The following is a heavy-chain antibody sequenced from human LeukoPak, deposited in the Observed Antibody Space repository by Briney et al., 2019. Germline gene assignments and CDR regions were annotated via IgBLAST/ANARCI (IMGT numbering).Heavy chain of an antibody. Sequence: NASETLSLTCTVSVGSISSYYWSWIRQPPGKGLEWIGYIYYAGSTNYNPSLKSRVTISVDTSKNQFSLKLSSVTAAGTAVYYCARGQLPDAFDIWGQGTMVTVSS. D-gene: IGHD5-24*01. J-gene: IGHJ3*02. CDR3: ARGQLPDAFDI. V-gene: IGHV4-59*01. CDR1: VGSISSYY. CDR2: IYYAGST.